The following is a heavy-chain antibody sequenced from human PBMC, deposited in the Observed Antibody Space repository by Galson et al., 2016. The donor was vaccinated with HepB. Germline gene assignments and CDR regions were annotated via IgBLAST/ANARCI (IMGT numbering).Heavy chain of an antibody. CDR2: INTNTGNP. J-gene: IGHJ4*02. CDR3: ARRGIGRFGELLFDY. D-gene: IGHD3-10*01. V-gene: IGHV7-4-1*02. CDR1: GYTFSSYA. Sequence: VKVSCKASGYTFSSYAMNWVRQAPGQGLEWMGWINTNTGNPTYARGFTGRFVFSLDTSVSTAYLQISSLKAEDTAVYYCARRGIGRFGELLFDYWGQGTLVTVSS.